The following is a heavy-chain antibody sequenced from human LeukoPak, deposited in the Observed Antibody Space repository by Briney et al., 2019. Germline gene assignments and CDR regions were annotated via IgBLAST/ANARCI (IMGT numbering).Heavy chain of an antibody. Sequence: PGGSLRLSCAASGFTFRSYAMGWVRQAPGKGLEWVSAITASGGNTYYADSVKGRFTISRDNSKNTLYLQVNGLRAEDTDVYYCAKGNGYSYGRYYFDYWGQGTLVSVSS. J-gene: IGHJ4*02. CDR1: GFTFRSYA. CDR2: ITASGGNT. CDR3: AKGNGYSYGRYYFDY. V-gene: IGHV3-23*01. D-gene: IGHD5-18*01.